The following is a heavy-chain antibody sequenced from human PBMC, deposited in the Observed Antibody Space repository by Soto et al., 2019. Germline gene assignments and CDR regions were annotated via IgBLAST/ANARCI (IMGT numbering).Heavy chain of an antibody. V-gene: IGHV4-34*01. CDR1: GGSXSGYY. J-gene: IGHJ5*02. CDR2: INHSGST. CDR3: ARGLRFLEWLLLSGFDP. Sequence: SETLSLTCAVYGGSXSGYYWSWIRQPPGKGLEWIGEINHSGSTNYNPSLKSRVTISVDTSKNQFSLKLSSVTAADTAVYYCARGLRFLEWLLLSGFDPWGQGTLVTVS. D-gene: IGHD3-3*01.